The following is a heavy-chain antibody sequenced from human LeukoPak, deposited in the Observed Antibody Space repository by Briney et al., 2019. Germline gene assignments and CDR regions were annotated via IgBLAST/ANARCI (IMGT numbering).Heavy chain of an antibody. V-gene: IGHV3-53*01. J-gene: IGHJ6*03. D-gene: IGHD5-12*01. CDR2: IYSGGST. Sequence: GGSLRLSCAASGFTVSSNYMSWVRQAPGKGLEWVSVIYSGGSTYFADSVKGRFTISRDNSKNTLYLQMNSLRAEDTAVYYCASNSGYDLDYYYMDVWGKGTTVTVSS. CDR1: GFTVSSNY. CDR3: ASNSGYDLDYYYMDV.